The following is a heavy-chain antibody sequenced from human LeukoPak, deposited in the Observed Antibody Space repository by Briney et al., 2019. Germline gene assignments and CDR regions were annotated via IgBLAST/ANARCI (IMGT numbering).Heavy chain of an antibody. D-gene: IGHD6-13*01. V-gene: IGHV3-48*01. J-gene: IGHJ5*02. CDR2: ISSSSSTI. Sequence: GGSLRLSCAASGFTFSSYGMHWVRQAPGKELEWVSYISSSSSTICYADSVKGRFTISRDNAKNSLYLQMNSLRAEDTAVYYCAREGSSWLNWFDPWGQGTLVTVSS. CDR1: GFTFSSYG. CDR3: AREGSSWLNWFDP.